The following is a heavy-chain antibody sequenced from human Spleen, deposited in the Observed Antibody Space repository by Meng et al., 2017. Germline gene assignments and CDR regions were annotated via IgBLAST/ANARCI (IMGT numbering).Heavy chain of an antibody. D-gene: IGHD6-19*01. CDR2: IGHSGIT. J-gene: IGHJ5*02. Sequence: QPQLQESGPGRVKPSEALSLTCIVSGGSISTSGYYWGWIRQPPGKGLEWIGSIGHSGITYYTPSLKSRVTVSIDTSKSQFSLKLTSVTAADTAVYYCVRSSGWVRTGFDPWGQGTLVTVSS. CDR3: VRSSGWVRTGFDP. V-gene: IGHV4-39*01. CDR1: GGSISTSGYY.